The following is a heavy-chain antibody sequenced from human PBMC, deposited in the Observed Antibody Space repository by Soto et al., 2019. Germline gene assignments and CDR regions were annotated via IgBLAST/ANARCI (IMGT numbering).Heavy chain of an antibody. Sequence: PSDTLSLTCTSSGGSISSYYWSWIRQPPGKGLEWIGYIYYSGSTNYNPSLKSRVTISVDTSKNQFSLKLSSVTAADTAVYYCARSITMVRGVIYMAFDIWGQGTMVT. CDR2: IYYSGST. V-gene: IGHV4-59*08. J-gene: IGHJ3*02. CDR1: GGSISSYY. D-gene: IGHD3-10*01. CDR3: ARSITMVRGVIYMAFDI.